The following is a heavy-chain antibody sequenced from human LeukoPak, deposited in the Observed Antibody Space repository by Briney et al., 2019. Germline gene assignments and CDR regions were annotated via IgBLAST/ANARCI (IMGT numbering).Heavy chain of an antibody. Sequence: SQTLSLTCTVSGGSISSGGYYWSWLRQPPGKGLEWIGYIYHSGSTYYNPSLKSRVTISVDTSKNQFSLKLSSVTAADTAVYYCARSLGRYPPQRYWYFDLWGRGTLVTVSS. CDR2: IYHSGST. CDR1: GGSISSGGYY. CDR3: ARSLGRYPPQRYWYFDL. V-gene: IGHV4-30-2*01. J-gene: IGHJ2*01. D-gene: IGHD1-1*01.